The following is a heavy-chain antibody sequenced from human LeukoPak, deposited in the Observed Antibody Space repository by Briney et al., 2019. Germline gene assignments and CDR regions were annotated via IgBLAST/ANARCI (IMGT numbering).Heavy chain of an antibody. CDR3: ATGLELWEPTCDY. Sequence: ASVTVSCKVSGYTLTELSMHWVRQAPGKGLEWMGGFDPEDGETIYAQKFQGRVTMTEDTSTDTAYMELSSLRSEDTAVYYCATGLELWEPTCDYWGQGTLVTVSS. D-gene: IGHD1-7*01. V-gene: IGHV1-24*01. J-gene: IGHJ4*02. CDR1: GYTLTELS. CDR2: FDPEDGET.